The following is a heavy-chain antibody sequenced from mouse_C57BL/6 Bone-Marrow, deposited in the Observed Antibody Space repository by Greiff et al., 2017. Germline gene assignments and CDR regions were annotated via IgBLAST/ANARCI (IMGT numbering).Heavy chain of an antibody. J-gene: IGHJ3*01. CDR1: GYTFTSYW. CDR2: IHPNSGST. V-gene: IGHV1-64*01. CDR3: ARVYDYYWGMAY. Sequence: QVQLQQPGAELVKPGASVKLSCKASGYTFTSYWMHWVKQRPGQGLEWIGMIHPNSGSTNYNEKFKSKATLTVDKSSSTAYMQLSSLTSEDSAVYYCARVYDYYWGMAYWGQGTLVTVSA. D-gene: IGHD2-3*01.